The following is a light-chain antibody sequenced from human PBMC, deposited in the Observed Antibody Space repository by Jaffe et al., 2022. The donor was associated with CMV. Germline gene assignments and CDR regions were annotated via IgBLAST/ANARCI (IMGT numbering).Light chain of an antibody. CDR3: HQYDSWPPGT. Sequence: EIVMTQSPPTLSASPGERATLSCRVSQSVSHNLAWYQQKPGQAPRLLIYGASTRATGVPARFSASGSGTEFTLTISSLQSEDFAVYYCHQYDSWPPGTFGQGTKLEI. CDR2: GAS. V-gene: IGKV3-15*01. J-gene: IGKJ2*02. CDR1: QSVSHN.